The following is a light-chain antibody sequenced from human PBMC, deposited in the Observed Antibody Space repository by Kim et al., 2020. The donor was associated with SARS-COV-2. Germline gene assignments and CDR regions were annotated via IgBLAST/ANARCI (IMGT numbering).Light chain of an antibody. CDR2: DVS. CDR3: TSYTRSDTWV. Sequence: GQSVTISCIGTSSDVGAYNLVSWYQQHPGKAPKFMIHDVSQRPSGVSNRFSGSKSGNTASLTISGLQAEDESDYYCTSYTRSDTWVFGGGTQLTVL. J-gene: IGLJ3*02. V-gene: IGLV2-14*03. CDR1: SSDVGAYNL.